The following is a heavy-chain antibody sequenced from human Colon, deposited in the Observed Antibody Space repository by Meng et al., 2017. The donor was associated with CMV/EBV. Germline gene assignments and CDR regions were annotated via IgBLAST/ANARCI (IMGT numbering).Heavy chain of an antibody. CDR3: ARGNSGAPLPYYYYSGMDV. CDR2: VHYTGRT. J-gene: IGHJ6*02. V-gene: IGHV4-39*02. CDR1: GDSINSDIYY. D-gene: IGHD6-25*01. Sequence: SETLSLTCTVSGDSINSDIYYWDWIRQPPGKGLEWIGNVHYTGRTFYSPSLRGRLTISVDTSSNQFSLKLSSVTAADTAVYYCARGNSGAPLPYYYYSGMDVWGQGTTVTVSS.